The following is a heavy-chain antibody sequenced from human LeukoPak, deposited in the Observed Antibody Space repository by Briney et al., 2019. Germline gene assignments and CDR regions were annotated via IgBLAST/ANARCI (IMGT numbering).Heavy chain of an antibody. V-gene: IGHV3-66*02. Sequence: GGSLRLSCAASGFTVSSNYMSWVRQAPGKGLEWVSVIYSGGSTYYADSVKGRFTISRDNSKNTLYLQMNSLRAEDTAVYYCARDTYTIEYSSSSNYYYMDVWGKGTTVTVSS. J-gene: IGHJ6*03. CDR3: ARDTYTIEYSSSSNYYYMDV. D-gene: IGHD6-6*01. CDR2: IYSGGST. CDR1: GFTVSSNY.